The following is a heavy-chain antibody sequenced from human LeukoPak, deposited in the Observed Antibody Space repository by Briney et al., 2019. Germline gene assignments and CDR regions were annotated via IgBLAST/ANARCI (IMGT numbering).Heavy chain of an antibody. V-gene: IGHV3-30*04. J-gene: IGHJ4*02. CDR1: GFTFSSYA. Sequence: PGGSLRLSCAASGFTFSSYAMHWVRQAPGKGLEWVAVISYDGSNKYYADSVKGRFTISRDNSKNKLYLQMNSLRAEDTAVYYCAREVRDILTGYYFDYWGQGTLVTVSS. D-gene: IGHD3-9*01. CDR2: ISYDGSNK. CDR3: AREVRDILTGYYFDY.